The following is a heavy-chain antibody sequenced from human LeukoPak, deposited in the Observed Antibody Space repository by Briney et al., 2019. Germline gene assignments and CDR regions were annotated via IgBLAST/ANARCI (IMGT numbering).Heavy chain of an antibody. CDR3: AREGGRYFDY. J-gene: IGHJ4*02. D-gene: IGHD3-16*01. CDR1: GFTFSSYA. V-gene: IGHV3-30*04. Sequence: PGGSLRLSCAASGFTFSSYATHWVRQAPGKGLEWVAVISYDGSNKYYADSVKGRFTISRDNSKNTLYLQMNSLRAEDTAVYYCAREGGRYFDYWGQGTLVTVSP. CDR2: ISYDGSNK.